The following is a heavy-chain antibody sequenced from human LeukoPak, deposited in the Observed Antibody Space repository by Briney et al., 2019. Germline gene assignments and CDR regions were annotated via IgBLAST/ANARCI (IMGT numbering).Heavy chain of an antibody. Sequence: GGSLRLSCAASGFTFSSYWMSWVRQAPGKGLEWVSVIYSGGRTHYADSVKGRFTISRDNSKNTLYLQMNRLRAEDTAVYYCARAGSSSSWHQFDYWGQGTLVTVSS. V-gene: IGHV3-66*01. CDR3: ARAGSSSSWHQFDY. D-gene: IGHD6-13*01. CDR2: IYSGGRT. CDR1: GFTFSSYW. J-gene: IGHJ4*02.